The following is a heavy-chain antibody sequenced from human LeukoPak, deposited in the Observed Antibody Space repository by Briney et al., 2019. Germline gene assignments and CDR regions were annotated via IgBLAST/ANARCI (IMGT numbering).Heavy chain of an antibody. V-gene: IGHV1-46*01. CDR2: INPSGGST. CDR1: GFTFTSYY. J-gene: IGHJ3*02. CDR3: ARTAGKAPFDI. Sequence: ASVKVSCKASGFTFTSYYMHWVRQAPGQGLEWMGIINPSGGSTSYAQKFQGRVTMTRDTSASTVYMELSSLRSEDTAVYYCARTAGKAPFDIWGQGTMVTVSS. D-gene: IGHD6-13*01.